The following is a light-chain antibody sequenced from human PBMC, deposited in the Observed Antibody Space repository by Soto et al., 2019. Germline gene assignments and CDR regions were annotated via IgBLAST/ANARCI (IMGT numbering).Light chain of an antibody. CDR1: QSVSSN. CDR3: QQYNRSPPSIT. J-gene: IGKJ5*01. Sequence: EIVMTQSPATLSVSPGERATLSCRASQSVSSNLAWYQQKPGQAPRLLIYGASTRATGIPARFSGSGSGTDFTLTISKLEPADFAVYYCQQYNRSPPSITFGQGTRLAI. CDR2: GAS. V-gene: IGKV3-15*01.